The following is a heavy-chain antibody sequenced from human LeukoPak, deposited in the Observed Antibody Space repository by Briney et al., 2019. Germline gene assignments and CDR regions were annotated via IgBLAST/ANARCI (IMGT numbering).Heavy chain of an antibody. Sequence: GGSLRLSCAVSGFSFSAYWMTWVRQAPGKGLEWLASVKEDGSEKYQVDSVKGRFTISRDNAENSLFLQLNSLSAEDTAVYYCGRGHSYLDYWGQGALVTVSS. CDR3: GRGHSYLDY. V-gene: IGHV3-7*05. CDR2: VKEDGSEK. CDR1: GFSFSAYW. J-gene: IGHJ4*02.